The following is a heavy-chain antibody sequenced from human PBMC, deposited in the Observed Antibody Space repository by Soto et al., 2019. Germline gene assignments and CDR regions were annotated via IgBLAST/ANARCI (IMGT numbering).Heavy chain of an antibody. D-gene: IGHD5-18*01. CDR1: GFTFSNYA. V-gene: IGHV3-23*01. CDR2: ISGSGGTT. CDR3: AKGFSAMVTNAFDI. J-gene: IGHJ3*02. Sequence: EAQLLESGGGLVQPGGSLRLSCAASGFTFSNYAMSWVRQAPEKGLEWVSVISGSGGTTYYADSVKGRFTISRDNSKNTLYLQMNSVRADDTAVYYCAKGFSAMVTNAFDIWGQGTMVTVSS.